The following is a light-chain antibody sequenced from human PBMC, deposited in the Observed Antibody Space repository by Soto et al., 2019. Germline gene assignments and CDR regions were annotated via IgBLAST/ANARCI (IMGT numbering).Light chain of an antibody. CDR3: QTFDSNNLMYV. J-gene: IGLJ1*01. V-gene: IGLV6-57*02. Sequence: NFMLTQPHSVSESPGKTITISCTGSGCSIASNYVQWYQQRPGSAPTTVIYEDIQRPSAVPDRFSGSIDSSYNSASLTISGLKTEDEAEYYCQTFDSNNLMYVFATGTKVTVL. CDR1: GCSIASNY. CDR2: EDI.